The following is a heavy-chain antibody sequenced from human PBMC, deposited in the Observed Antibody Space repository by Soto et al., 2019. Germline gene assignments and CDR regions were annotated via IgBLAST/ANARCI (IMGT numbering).Heavy chain of an antibody. D-gene: IGHD3-3*01. CDR2: ISSSSSYI. CDR3: ARDDYDFWSDTARIYYYMDV. CDR1: GFTFSSYS. Sequence: GGSLRLSCAVSGFTFSSYSMNWVRQAPGKGLEWVSSISSSSSYIYYADSVKGRFTISRDNAKNSLYLQMNSLRAEDTAVYYCARDDYDFWSDTARIYYYMDVWGKGTTVTVSS. V-gene: IGHV3-21*01. J-gene: IGHJ6*03.